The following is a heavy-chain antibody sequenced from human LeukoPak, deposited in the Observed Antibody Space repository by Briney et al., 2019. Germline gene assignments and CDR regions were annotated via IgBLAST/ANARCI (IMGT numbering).Heavy chain of an antibody. Sequence: PSETLSLTCTVSGGSISSYYWSWIRQPAGKGLEWIGRIYTSGSTNYNPSLKSRVTMSVDTSKNQFSLKLSSVTAADTAVYYCARGPPPGLLWFGESMEGYYFDYWGQGTLVTVSS. D-gene: IGHD3-10*01. CDR2: IYTSGST. V-gene: IGHV4-4*07. CDR3: ARGPPPGLLWFGESMEGYYFDY. CDR1: GGSISSYY. J-gene: IGHJ4*02.